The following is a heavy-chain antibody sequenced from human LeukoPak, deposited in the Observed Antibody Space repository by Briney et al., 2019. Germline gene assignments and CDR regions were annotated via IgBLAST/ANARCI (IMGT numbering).Heavy chain of an antibody. Sequence: TPSETLSLTCTVSGGSISSYYWSWIRQPPGKGLEWIGYIYYSGSTNYNPSLKSRVTISVDTSKNQFSLKLSSVTAADTAVYYCARHSWSGYYYFDYWGQGTLVTVSS. CDR1: GGSISSYY. V-gene: IGHV4-59*08. J-gene: IGHJ4*02. CDR2: IYYSGST. CDR3: ARHSWSGYYYFDY. D-gene: IGHD3-3*01.